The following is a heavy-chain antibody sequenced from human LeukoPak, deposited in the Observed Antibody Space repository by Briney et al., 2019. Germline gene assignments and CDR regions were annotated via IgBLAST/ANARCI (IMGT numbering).Heavy chain of an antibody. J-gene: IGHJ4*02. V-gene: IGHV1-46*01. CDR1: GYTFTSYY. D-gene: IGHD1-26*01. CDR2: INPSGGST. Sequence: ASVKVSCKASGYTFTSYYMHWVRQAPGQGLEWMGIINPSGGSTSYAQKFQGRVTVTRDTSTSTVYMELSSLRSEDTAAYYCASGATRPRYFDYWGQGTLVTVSS. CDR3: ASGATRPRYFDY.